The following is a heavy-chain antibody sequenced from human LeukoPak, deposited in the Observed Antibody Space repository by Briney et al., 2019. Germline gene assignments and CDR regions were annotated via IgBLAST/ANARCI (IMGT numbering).Heavy chain of an antibody. D-gene: IGHD6-13*01. J-gene: IGHJ5*02. V-gene: IGHV4-34*01. Sequence: PSETLSLTCAVYGGSFSGYYWSWIRQPPGKGLEWIGEINHSGSTNYNPSLKSRVTISVDTSKNQFSLKLSSVTAADTAVYYCARGCGAAIKNHWFDPWGQGTLVTVSS. CDR1: GGSFSGYY. CDR3: ARGCGAAIKNHWFDP. CDR2: INHSGST.